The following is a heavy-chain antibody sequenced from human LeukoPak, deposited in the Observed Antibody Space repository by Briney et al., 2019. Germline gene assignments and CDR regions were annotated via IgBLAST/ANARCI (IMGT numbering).Heavy chain of an antibody. J-gene: IGHJ3*02. CDR2: IFYSGST. CDR1: GGSISSYY. Sequence: SETLSLTCTVSGGSISSYYWSWIRQPPGKGLEWIGYIFYSGSTNYNPSLKSRVTISVDTSKNQFSLKLNSVTAADTAVYYCGRVRKVVYVNAFDIWGQGTMVTVSS. D-gene: IGHD2-8*02. V-gene: IGHV4-59*01. CDR3: GRVRKVVYVNAFDI.